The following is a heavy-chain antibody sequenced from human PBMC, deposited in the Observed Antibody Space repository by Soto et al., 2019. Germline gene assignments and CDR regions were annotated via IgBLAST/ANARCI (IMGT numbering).Heavy chain of an antibody. CDR2: IIPILGIA. Sequence: SVKVSCKASGGTFSSYTISWVRQAPGQGLEWMGRIIPILGIANYAQKFQGRVTITADKSTSTAYMELSSLRSEDTAVYYCARRYEGSEFDPWGQGTLVTVSS. D-gene: IGHD3-10*01. J-gene: IGHJ5*02. CDR3: ARRYEGSEFDP. CDR1: GGTFSSYT. V-gene: IGHV1-69*02.